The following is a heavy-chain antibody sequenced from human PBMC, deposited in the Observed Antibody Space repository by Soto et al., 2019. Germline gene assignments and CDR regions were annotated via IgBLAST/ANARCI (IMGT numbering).Heavy chain of an antibody. CDR2: ILVDGRT. Sequence: GGSLRLSCAASGFFCSSDDMSWVRQAPGKGLEWVSTILVDGRTFYVDSVKGRFTISRDSSQNTVYLQMNRMTVGDTALYYCAKGTATGGGAFDICGQGTMVTVS. D-gene: IGHD2-8*02. CDR3: AKGTATGGGAFDI. CDR1: GFFCSSDD. V-gene: IGHV3-23*01. J-gene: IGHJ3*02.